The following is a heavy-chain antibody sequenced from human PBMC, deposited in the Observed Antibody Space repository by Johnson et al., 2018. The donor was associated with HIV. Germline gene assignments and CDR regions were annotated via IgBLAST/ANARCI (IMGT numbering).Heavy chain of an antibody. CDR2: INWSGGST. J-gene: IGHJ3*02. CDR3: AKVLAGIAARPLTFDAFDI. V-gene: IGHV3-20*04. CDR1: GFTFDDYG. D-gene: IGHD6-6*01. Sequence: VQLVESGGGAVRPGGSLRISCAASGFTFDDYGMSWVRQAPGKGLEWVSGINWSGGSTGYADSMKGRFTISRDNARNSLYLQMNSLRAEDTAVYYCAKVLAGIAARPLTFDAFDIWGQGTMVTVSS.